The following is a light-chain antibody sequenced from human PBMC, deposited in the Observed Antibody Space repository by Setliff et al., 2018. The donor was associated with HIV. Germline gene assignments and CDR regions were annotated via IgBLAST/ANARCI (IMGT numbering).Light chain of an antibody. J-gene: IGLJ1*01. Sequence: QSVLTQPPSVSAAPGQKVTVSCSGSRSNIGNNYVSWYQQLPGTAPKLLIYENNKQPSGIPGRFSGSKSGTSATLGITGLQTGDEADYYCGTWDSSLSAYVFGTGTKVTVL. CDR2: ENN. CDR3: GTWDSSLSAYV. CDR1: RSNIGNNY. V-gene: IGLV1-51*02.